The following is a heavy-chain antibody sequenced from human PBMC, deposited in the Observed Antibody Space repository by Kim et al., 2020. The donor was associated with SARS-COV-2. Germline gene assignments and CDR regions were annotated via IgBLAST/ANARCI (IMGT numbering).Heavy chain of an antibody. J-gene: IGHJ4*02. CDR2: T. V-gene: IGHV1-2*02. Sequence: TNYAQKFQGRVTMTRDTSISTAYMELSRVRSDDTAVYYCARSKIILGVYDYWGQGTLVTVSS. D-gene: IGHD3-10*01. CDR3: ARSKIILGVYDY.